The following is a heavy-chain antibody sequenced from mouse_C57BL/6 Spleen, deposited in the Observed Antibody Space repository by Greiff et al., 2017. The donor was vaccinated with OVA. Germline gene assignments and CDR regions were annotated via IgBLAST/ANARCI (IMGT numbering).Heavy chain of an antibody. CDR1: GYTFTDYN. Sequence: VQLQQSGPELVKPGASVKIPCKASGYTFTDYNMDWVKQSHGKSLEWIGAINPNNGGTIYNQKFKGKATLTVDKSSSTAYMELRSLTSEDTAVYYCARGGYGSSFAYWGQGTLVTVSA. D-gene: IGHD1-1*01. J-gene: IGHJ3*01. CDR2: INPNNGGT. V-gene: IGHV1-18*01. CDR3: ARGGYGSSFAY.